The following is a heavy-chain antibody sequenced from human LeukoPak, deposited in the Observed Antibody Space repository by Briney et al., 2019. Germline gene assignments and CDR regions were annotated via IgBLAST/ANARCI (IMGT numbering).Heavy chain of an antibody. V-gene: IGHV3-7*01. J-gene: IGHJ4*02. CDR2: IKQDGSEK. D-gene: IGHD4-17*01. CDR1: GFTFSTYW. CDR3: AREEGYGDFD. Sequence: GGSLRLSCAAFGFTFSTYWMSWVRQAPGKGLEWVANIKQDGSEKYYVDSVKGRFTISRDNAKNTLYLQMNSLRAEDTAVYYCAREEGYGDFDWGQGTLVTVSS.